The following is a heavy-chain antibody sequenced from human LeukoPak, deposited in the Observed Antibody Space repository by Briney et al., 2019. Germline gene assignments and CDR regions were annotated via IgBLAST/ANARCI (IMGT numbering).Heavy chain of an antibody. CDR3: AKDQARFLEWLYFDY. J-gene: IGHJ4*02. CDR1: GFTFSSYG. CDR2: IRYDGSNK. V-gene: IGHV3-30*02. Sequence: GGSLRLSRAASGFTFSSYGMHWVRQAPGKGLEWVAFIRYDGSNKYYADSVKGRFTISRDNSKNTLYLQMNSLRAEDTAVYYCAKDQARFLEWLYFDYWGQGTLVTVSS. D-gene: IGHD3-3*01.